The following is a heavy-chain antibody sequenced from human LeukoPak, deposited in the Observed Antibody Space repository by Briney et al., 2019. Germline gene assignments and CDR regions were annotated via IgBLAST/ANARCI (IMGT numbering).Heavy chain of an antibody. Sequence: GGSLRPSCAASGFTFSSYGMHWVRQAPGKGLEWVAVIWYDGSNKYYADSVKGRFTISRDNSKNTLYLQMNSLRAEDTAVYYCARNSYSSSWPDYWGQGTLVTVSS. V-gene: IGHV3-33*01. CDR2: IWYDGSNK. CDR1: GFTFSSYG. CDR3: ARNSYSSSWPDY. J-gene: IGHJ4*02. D-gene: IGHD6-13*01.